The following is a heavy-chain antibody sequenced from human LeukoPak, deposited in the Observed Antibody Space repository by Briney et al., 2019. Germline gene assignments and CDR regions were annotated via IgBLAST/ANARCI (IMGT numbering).Heavy chain of an antibody. D-gene: IGHD3-9*01. CDR2: TGSTGVST. Sequence: GGSLRLSCAASGFTFSSYAMNWVRQAPGKGLEWVSGTGSTGVSTFYADSVKGRFTVSRDNSKNTLSLQMNSLRAEDTAVYYCAKGGPYPFDWLGDYWGQGTLVTVSS. J-gene: IGHJ4*02. CDR3: AKGGPYPFDWLGDY. V-gene: IGHV3-23*01. CDR1: GFTFSSYA.